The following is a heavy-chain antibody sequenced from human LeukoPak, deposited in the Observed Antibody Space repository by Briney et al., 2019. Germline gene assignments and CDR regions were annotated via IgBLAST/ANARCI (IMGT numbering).Heavy chain of an antibody. CDR1: GGSISSGGYS. CDR2: IYYSGST. Sequence: ASETLSLTCTVSGGSISSGGYSWSWIRQHPGQGLEWIGYIYYSGSTYYHPSLNSRATISVDTTKNQFSRKLSSVTAGATAMYYCARVRHGDYVFDDWGQGALVTVCS. V-gene: IGHV4-31*03. D-gene: IGHD4-17*01. CDR3: ARVRHGDYVFDD. J-gene: IGHJ4*02.